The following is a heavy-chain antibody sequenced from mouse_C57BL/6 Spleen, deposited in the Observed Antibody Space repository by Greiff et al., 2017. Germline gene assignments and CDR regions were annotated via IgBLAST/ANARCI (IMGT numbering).Heavy chain of an antibody. D-gene: IGHD1-2*01. Sequence: VQLQQPGAELVKPGASVKLSCKASGYTFTSYWMHWVKQRPGQGLEWIGMIHPNSGSTNYNEKFKSKATLTVDKSSSTAYMQLSSLTSADSAVYYCARGEFTTAHGYWGQGTTLTVSS. CDR3: ARGEFTTAHGY. V-gene: IGHV1-64*01. CDR2: IHPNSGST. J-gene: IGHJ2*01. CDR1: GYTFTSYW.